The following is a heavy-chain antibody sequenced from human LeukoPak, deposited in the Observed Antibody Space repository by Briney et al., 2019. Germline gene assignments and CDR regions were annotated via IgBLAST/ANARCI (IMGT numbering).Heavy chain of an antibody. CDR2: IYSGGNT. V-gene: IGHV3-53*01. CDR3: AKSTYGDYVKDY. CDR1: GFTVSSNY. D-gene: IGHD4-17*01. J-gene: IGHJ4*02. Sequence: PGGSLRLSCAASGFTVSSNYMSWVRQAPGKGLEWVSVIYSGGNTYYADSVKGRFTISRDNSKNTLYLQMNSLRAEDTAVYYCAKSTYGDYVKDYWGQGTLATVSS.